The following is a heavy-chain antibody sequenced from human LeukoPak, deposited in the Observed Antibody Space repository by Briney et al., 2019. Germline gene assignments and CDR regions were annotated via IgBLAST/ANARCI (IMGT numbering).Heavy chain of an antibody. D-gene: IGHD3-10*01. CDR1: GYSISSYY. CDR2: ICTSGST. Sequence: PSETLSLTCAVSGYSISSYYWSWIRQPAGKGLEWIGRICTSGSTDYNPSLKSRVTMSVDTSKNQFSLKLSSVTAADTAVYYCAGSYGSGSSIWGQGTMVTVSS. J-gene: IGHJ3*02. CDR3: AGSYGSGSSI. V-gene: IGHV4-4*07.